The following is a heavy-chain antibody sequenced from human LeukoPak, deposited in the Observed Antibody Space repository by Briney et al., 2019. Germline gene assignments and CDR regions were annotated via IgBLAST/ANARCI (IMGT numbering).Heavy chain of an antibody. Sequence: ASVKVSCKASGYTFTSYDINWVRQATGQGLEWMGWMNPNSGNTGYAQKFQGRVTMTRNTSISTAYMELSSLRSEDTAVYYCARDRGGDYVLDYWGQGTLVTVSS. CDR1: GYTFTSYD. CDR2: MNPNSGNT. D-gene: IGHD4-17*01. CDR3: ARDRGGDYVLDY. J-gene: IGHJ4*02. V-gene: IGHV1-8*01.